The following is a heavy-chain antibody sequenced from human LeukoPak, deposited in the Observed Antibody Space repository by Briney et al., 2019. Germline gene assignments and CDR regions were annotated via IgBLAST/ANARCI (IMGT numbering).Heavy chain of an antibody. D-gene: IGHD6-6*01. CDR1: GYTFTSYD. J-gene: IGHJ4*02. CDR2: VNPNGGNT. CDR3: ARGAWTSSFDY. Sequence: GASVKVSCKASGYTFTSYDVNWVRQATGQGLEWMGWVNPNGGNTAYAQNFQGRVTMTSDTSINTAYMELSSLRSEDTAVYYCARGAWTSSFDYWGQGTLVTVSS. V-gene: IGHV1-8*01.